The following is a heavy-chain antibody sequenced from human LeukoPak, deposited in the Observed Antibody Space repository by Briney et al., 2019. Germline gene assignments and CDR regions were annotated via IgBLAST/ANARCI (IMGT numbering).Heavy chain of an antibody. V-gene: IGHV4-31*03. J-gene: IGHJ4*02. Sequence: SETLSLTCTVSGSSISSGGYYWSWIRQHPGKGLEWIGYIYYSGSTYYNPSLKSRVTISVDTSKNQFSLKLSSVTAADTAVYYCARTQITMVRGVITYFDYWGQGTLVTVSS. CDR1: GSSISSGGYY. D-gene: IGHD3-10*01. CDR3: ARTQITMVRGVITYFDY. CDR2: IYYSGST.